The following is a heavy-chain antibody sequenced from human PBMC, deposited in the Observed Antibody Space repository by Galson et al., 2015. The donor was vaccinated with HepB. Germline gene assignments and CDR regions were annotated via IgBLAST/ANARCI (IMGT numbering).Heavy chain of an antibody. V-gene: IGHV2-5*01. CDR3: AHSPEPFYDFGSGYLHYFDY. Sequence: PALVKPTQTLTLTCTFSGFSLSTSGVGVGWIRQPPGKALEWLALIYWNDDKRYSPSLKSRLTITKDTSKNQVVLTMTNMDPVDTATYYCAHSPEPFYDFGSGYLHYFDYWGQGTLVTVSS. CDR2: IYWNDDK. J-gene: IGHJ4*02. D-gene: IGHD3-3*01. CDR1: GFSLSTSGVG.